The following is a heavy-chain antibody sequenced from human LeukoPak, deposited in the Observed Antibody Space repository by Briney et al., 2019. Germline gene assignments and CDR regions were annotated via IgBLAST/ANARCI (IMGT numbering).Heavy chain of an antibody. V-gene: IGHV3-53*01. Sequence: GGSLRLSCTVSGFTVSSNSMSWVRQAPGKGLEWVSFIYSDNTHYSDSVKGRFTISRDNSKNTLYLQMNSLRAEDTAVYYCAREDSSGWPTYFDYWGQGTLVTVSS. CDR1: GFTVSSNS. CDR2: IYSDNT. D-gene: IGHD6-19*01. J-gene: IGHJ4*02. CDR3: AREDSSGWPTYFDY.